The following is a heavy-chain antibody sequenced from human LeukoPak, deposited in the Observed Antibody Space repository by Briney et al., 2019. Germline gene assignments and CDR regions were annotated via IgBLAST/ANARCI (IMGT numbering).Heavy chain of an antibody. D-gene: IGHD4-17*01. Sequence: PSETLSLTRTVSGGSISSTSYYWGWIRQPPGKGLEWIGSIYYSGNTYYNPSLKSRVTISVDTSKNQFSLKLSSVTAADTAVYYCARLPGYGRYFDYWGQGTLVTVSS. CDR3: ARLPGYGRYFDY. CDR2: IYYSGNT. V-gene: IGHV4-39*01. CDR1: GGSISSTSYY. J-gene: IGHJ4*02.